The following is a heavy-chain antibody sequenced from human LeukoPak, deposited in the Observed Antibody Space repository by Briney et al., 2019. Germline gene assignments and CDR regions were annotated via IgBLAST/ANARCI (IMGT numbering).Heavy chain of an antibody. Sequence: PGGSLRLSCEVSGFTFTDYWMNWVRQAPGKGPEWVASIRQDGSEKTYVDSVKGRFTISRDNTKNSLSLQLNGLRAEDTAVYYCARDGTAAGLCFDLRGQGTLVTVSS. CDR1: GFTFTDYW. J-gene: IGHJ4*01. CDR2: IRQDGSEK. D-gene: IGHD6-13*01. CDR3: ARDGTAAGLCFDL. V-gene: IGHV3-7*01.